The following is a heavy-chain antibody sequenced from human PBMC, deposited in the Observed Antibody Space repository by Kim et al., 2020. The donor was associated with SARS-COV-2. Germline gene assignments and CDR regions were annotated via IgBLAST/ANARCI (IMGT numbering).Heavy chain of an antibody. CDR2: ISWDGGST. Sequence: GGSLRLSCAASGFTFDDYTMHWVRQAPGKGLEWVSLISWDGGSTYYADSVKGRFTISRDNSKNSLYLQMNSLRTEDTALYYCAKDIRRLTHTDAFDIWGQGTMVTVSS. J-gene: IGHJ3*02. V-gene: IGHV3-43*01. CDR1: GFTFDDYT. CDR3: AKDIRRLTHTDAFDI.